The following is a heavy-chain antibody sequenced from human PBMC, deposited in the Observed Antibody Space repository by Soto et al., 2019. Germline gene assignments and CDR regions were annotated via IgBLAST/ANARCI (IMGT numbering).Heavy chain of an antibody. CDR1: GYGSTSHG. J-gene: IGHJ6*02. Sequence: ASVKGCWQASGYGSTSHGISWPGQALGQGLQWMGWITAYNGNTNYAQTLQGRVTMTADTSTSTAYMELRSLRSDDTAEYYCARQGSSRGSGYRPSTDYGMDVWGQGTRV. CDR2: ITAYNGNT. D-gene: IGHD3-22*01. CDR3: ARQGSSRGSGYRPSTDYGMDV. V-gene: IGHV1-18*04.